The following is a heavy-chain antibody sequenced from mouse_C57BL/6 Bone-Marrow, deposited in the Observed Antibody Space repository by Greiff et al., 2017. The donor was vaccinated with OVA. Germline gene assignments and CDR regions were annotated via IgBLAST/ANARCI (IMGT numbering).Heavy chain of an antibody. CDR1: GYTFTDYY. D-gene: IGHD1-1*01. Sequence: VKLLESGPELVKPGASVKISCKASGYTFTDYYINWVKQRPGQGLEWIGWIFPGSGSTYYNEKFKGKATLTVDKSSSTAYMLLSSLTSEDSAVYFCARYGSSYEAWFAYWGQGTLVTVSA. CDR2: IFPGSGST. V-gene: IGHV1-75*01. CDR3: ARYGSSYEAWFAY. J-gene: IGHJ3*01.